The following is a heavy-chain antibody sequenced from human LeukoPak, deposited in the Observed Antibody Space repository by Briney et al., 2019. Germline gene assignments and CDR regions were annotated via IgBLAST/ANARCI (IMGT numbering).Heavy chain of an antibody. J-gene: IGHJ4*02. CDR2: INHSGST. CDR1: GGSFSGYY. D-gene: IGHD6-13*01. Sequence: SETLSLTCAVYGGSFSGYYWSWIRQPPGKGLEWIGEINHSGSTNYNPSLKSRVTISVDTSKNQFSLKLSSVTAADTAVYYCARGGQLVLPLDYWGQGTLVTVSS. CDR3: ARGGQLVLPLDY. V-gene: IGHV4-34*01.